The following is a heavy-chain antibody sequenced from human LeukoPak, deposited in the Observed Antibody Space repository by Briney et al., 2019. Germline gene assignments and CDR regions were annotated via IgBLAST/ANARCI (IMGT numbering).Heavy chain of an antibody. V-gene: IGHV3-73*01. D-gene: IGHD3-10*01. Sequence: GGSLKLSGAASGFTFSGSAMHWVRQASGKGLEWVGRIRSKANSYATAYAASVKGRFTISRDDSKNTAYLQMNSLKTEDTAVYYCTRGITMVRGVTSPFDYWGQGTLVTVSS. CDR3: TRGITMVRGVTSPFDY. CDR1: GFTFSGSA. J-gene: IGHJ4*02. CDR2: IRSKANSYAT.